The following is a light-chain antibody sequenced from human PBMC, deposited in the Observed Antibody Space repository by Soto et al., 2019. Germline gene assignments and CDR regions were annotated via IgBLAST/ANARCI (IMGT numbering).Light chain of an antibody. CDR1: NNDVGYYKY. V-gene: IGLV2-11*01. CDR3: CSYAGSHTDV. J-gene: IGLJ1*01. Sequence: QSALTQPRSVSGSPGQSVTISCTGTNNDVGYYKYVSWYQQHPGRAPKLIIYDVTERPSGVPERFFGSKAGNTASLTISGLQADDEADYYCCSYAGSHTDVFGTGTKLTVL. CDR2: DVT.